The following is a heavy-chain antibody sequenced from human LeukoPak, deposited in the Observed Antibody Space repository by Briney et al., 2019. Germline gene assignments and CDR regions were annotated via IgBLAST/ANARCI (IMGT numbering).Heavy chain of an antibody. J-gene: IGHJ4*02. D-gene: IGHD3-10*01. CDR3: VRMYGSGSYLYYFDY. CDR2: IYYTGNT. CDR1: GGSFSSSSYY. Sequence: PSETLSFTCTVSGGSFSSSSYYWGWIRQPPGKGLEWIGSIYYTGNTYYNPSLKSRVTISVDTSKNQFSLRLSSVTAADTAVYYCVRMYGSGSYLYYFDYWAQGTLVTVSS. V-gene: IGHV4-39*01.